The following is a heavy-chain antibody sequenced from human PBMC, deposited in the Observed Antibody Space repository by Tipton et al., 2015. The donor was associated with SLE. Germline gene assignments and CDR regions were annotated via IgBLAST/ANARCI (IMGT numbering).Heavy chain of an antibody. Sequence: SLRLSCEASGFTFGDYGMYWVRQAPGKGLEWVASITWNSGDIAYVDSVKGRFTISRDNAKSSLFLQMNSLRGDDTALYYCTKDMGARGSTSSEGFDYWGQGTLVNVSS. J-gene: IGHJ4*02. V-gene: IGHV3-9*01. CDR3: TKDMGARGSTSSEGFDY. CDR2: ITWNSGDI. CDR1: GFTFGDYG. D-gene: IGHD6-6*01.